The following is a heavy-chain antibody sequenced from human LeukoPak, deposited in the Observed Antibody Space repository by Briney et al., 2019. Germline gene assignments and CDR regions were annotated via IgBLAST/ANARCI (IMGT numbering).Heavy chain of an antibody. CDR1: GGTFSSYT. V-gene: IGHV1-69*02. Sequence: SVKVSYKASGGTFSSYTISWVRQAPGQGLEWMGRIIPILGIANYAQKFQGRVTITADKSTSTAYMELSSLRSEDTAVYYCAKGGYSYGPEDYWGQGTLVTVSS. J-gene: IGHJ4*02. CDR3: AKGGYSYGPEDY. D-gene: IGHD5-18*01. CDR2: IIPILGIA.